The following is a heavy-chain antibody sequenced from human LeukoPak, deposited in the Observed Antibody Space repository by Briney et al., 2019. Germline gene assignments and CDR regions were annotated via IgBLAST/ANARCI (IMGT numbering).Heavy chain of an antibody. Sequence: PGGSLRLSCAASGFTFSSYGMHWVRQAPGKGLEWMAVISYDGSNKYYADSVKGRFTISRDNSKNTLYLQMNSLRAEDTAVYYCAKSDGNIVVVTAIDYWGQGTLVTVSS. D-gene: IGHD2-21*02. J-gene: IGHJ4*02. CDR1: GFTFSSYG. CDR3: AKSDGNIVVVTAIDY. V-gene: IGHV3-30*18. CDR2: ISYDGSNK.